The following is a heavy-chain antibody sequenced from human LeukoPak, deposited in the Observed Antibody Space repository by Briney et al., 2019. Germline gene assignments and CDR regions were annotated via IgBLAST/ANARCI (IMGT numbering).Heavy chain of an antibody. CDR2: INPNSGGT. J-gene: IGHJ5*02. D-gene: IGHD3-22*01. V-gene: IGHV1-2*02. CDR3: ARAGGYQRNNWFDP. Sequence: ASVKVSCKASGYTFTGYCMHWVRQAPGQGLEWMGWINPNSGGTNYAQKFQGRVTMTRDTSISTAYMELSRLRSDDTAVYYCARAGGYQRNNWFDPWGQGTLVTVSS. CDR1: GYTFTGYC.